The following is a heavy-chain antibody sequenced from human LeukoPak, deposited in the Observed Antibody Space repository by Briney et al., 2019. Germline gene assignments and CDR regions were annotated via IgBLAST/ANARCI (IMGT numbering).Heavy chain of an antibody. CDR3: AGEGEYGQSYS. D-gene: IGHD4-17*01. V-gene: IGHV4-30-2*01. J-gene: IGHJ5*02. CDR1: GDSISYESYY. CDR2: IYRGRT. Sequence: SETLSLTCAVSGDSISYESYYWSWIRQAPGKGPEWIGNIYRGRTRLNPSYTSRVAISVDMSKSQVSPSLTSVTAADTAIYYCAGEGEYGQSYSWGQGVLVVVSA.